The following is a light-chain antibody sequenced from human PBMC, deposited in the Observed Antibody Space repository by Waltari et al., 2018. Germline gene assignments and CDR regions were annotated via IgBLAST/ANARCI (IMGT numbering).Light chain of an antibody. V-gene: IGLV3-19*01. Sequence: SSALTQEPAVSVALGQTVRITCQGAHLRTSSVSWYQQKPGQAPILVIYDKDNRPSGIPDRFSGSSSGDIASLTITGAQAEDEADYYCNSRDTRGNHFVVFGGGTKLTVL. CDR1: HLRTSS. CDR3: NSRDTRGNHFVV. J-gene: IGLJ2*01. CDR2: DKD.